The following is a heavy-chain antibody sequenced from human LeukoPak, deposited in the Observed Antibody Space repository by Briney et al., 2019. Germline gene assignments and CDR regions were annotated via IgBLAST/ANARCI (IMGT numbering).Heavy chain of an antibody. D-gene: IGHD2-21*02. CDR1: GFTFSSYG. CDR3: ATDRDNSDWQKRFDS. J-gene: IGHJ4*02. V-gene: IGHV3-7*01. Sequence: PGRSLRLSCAASGFTFSSYGMHWVRQAPGKGLEWVGNINQDAREINYVDSVRGRFTISRDNAKNSLHLQMNSLRAEDTAVYYCATDRDNSDWQKRFDSWGQGTLVTVSS. CDR2: INQDAREI.